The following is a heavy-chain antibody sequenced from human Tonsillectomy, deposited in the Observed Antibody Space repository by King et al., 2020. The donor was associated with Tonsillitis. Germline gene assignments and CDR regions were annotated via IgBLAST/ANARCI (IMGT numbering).Heavy chain of an antibody. J-gene: IGHJ4*02. D-gene: IGHD3-22*01. CDR3: GRHISLYYDSSFFFDS. CDR2: FYYSGIT. CDR1: GGSISSSGYY. Sequence: QLQESGPGLVKPSETLSLTCNVSGGSISSSGYYWGWIRQSPGRGLEWIGSFYYSGITNYNPTLKSRVSIFVDTSKNQLSLRLSSVTAADTAVYYCGRHISLYYDSSFFFDSWGQGTLVTVSS. V-gene: IGHV4-39*01.